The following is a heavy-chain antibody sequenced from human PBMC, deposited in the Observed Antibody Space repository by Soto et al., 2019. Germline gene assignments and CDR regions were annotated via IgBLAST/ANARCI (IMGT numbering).Heavy chain of an antibody. CDR2: INPNSGDT. CDR3: ARSLSTIGGRPDS. V-gene: IGHV1-2*02. CDR1: GYTFTGYY. Sequence: QVQLVQSGAEVKKPGASVKVSCKASGYTFTGYYMHWVRPAPGQGLEWMGWINPNSGDTKYAQKFQGRVTMTRDTATRTAYMEVSRLTSDDTAVYYCARSLSTIGGRPDSWGQGTMVTVSS. J-gene: IGHJ4*02. D-gene: IGHD6-6*01.